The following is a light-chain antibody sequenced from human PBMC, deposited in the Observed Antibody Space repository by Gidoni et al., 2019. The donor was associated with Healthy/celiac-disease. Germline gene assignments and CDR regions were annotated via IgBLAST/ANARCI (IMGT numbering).Light chain of an antibody. CDR2: SNN. Sequence: QSVLTQPPSASGTPGQRVTISCSGSSSNIGRNTVNWYQQLPVTAPKLLIYSNNQRPSGVPDRFSGSKSGTSASLAISGLQSEDEADYYCAAWDDSLNGHWVFGGGTKLTVL. CDR3: AAWDDSLNGHWV. CDR1: SSNIGRNT. J-gene: IGLJ3*02. V-gene: IGLV1-44*01.